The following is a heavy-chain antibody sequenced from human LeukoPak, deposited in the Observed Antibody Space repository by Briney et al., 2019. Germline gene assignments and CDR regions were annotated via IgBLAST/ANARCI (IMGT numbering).Heavy chain of an antibody. V-gene: IGHV3-30-3*01. J-gene: IGHJ4*02. CDR2: ISYDGSNK. CDR3: AREIMITFGGVIAMDY. D-gene: IGHD3-16*02. CDR1: GFTFSSYA. Sequence: GRSLRLSCAASGFTFSSYAMHWVRQAPGKGLEWVAVISYDGSNKYYADSAKGRFTISRDNSKNTLYLQMNSLRAEDTAVYYCAREIMITFGGVIAMDYWGQGTLVTVSS.